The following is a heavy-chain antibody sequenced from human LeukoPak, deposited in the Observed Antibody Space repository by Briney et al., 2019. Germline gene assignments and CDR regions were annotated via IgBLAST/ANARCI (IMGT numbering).Heavy chain of an antibody. J-gene: IGHJ4*02. Sequence: SETLSLTCSVSGGSISTYSWTWIRQPAGKGLEWIGRIYTSGSTNYNPSLKGRITMSVDTSKSQFSLNLSSVTAADTAVYYCARAASGSSKYDYWGQGILVTVSS. D-gene: IGHD6-13*01. CDR1: GGSISTYS. CDR3: ARAASGSSKYDY. CDR2: IYTSGST. V-gene: IGHV4-4*07.